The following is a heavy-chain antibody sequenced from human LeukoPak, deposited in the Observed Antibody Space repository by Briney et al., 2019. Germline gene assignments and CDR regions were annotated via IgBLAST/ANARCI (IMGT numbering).Heavy chain of an antibody. CDR2: IYYSGST. Sequence: SETLSLTCTVSGGSISSSSYYWGWIRQPPGKGLEWIGYIYYSGSTNYNPSLKSRVTISVDTSKNQFSLKLSSVTAADTAVYYCARTAGTTDYWGQGTLVTVSS. V-gene: IGHV4-61*05. CDR3: ARTAGTTDY. D-gene: IGHD6-13*01. J-gene: IGHJ4*02. CDR1: GGSISSSSYY.